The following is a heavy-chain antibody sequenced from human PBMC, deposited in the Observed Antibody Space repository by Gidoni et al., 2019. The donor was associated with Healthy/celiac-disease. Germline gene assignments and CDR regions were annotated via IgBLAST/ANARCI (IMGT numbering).Heavy chain of an antibody. CDR2: IYYSGST. CDR3: ARRFTDMDV. J-gene: IGHJ6*02. V-gene: IGHV4-39*01. D-gene: IGHD4-4*01. Sequence: GWIRQPPGKGLEWIGSIYYSGSTYYNPSLKSRVTISVDTSKNQFSLKLSSVTAADTAVYYCARRFTDMDVWGQGTTVTVSS.